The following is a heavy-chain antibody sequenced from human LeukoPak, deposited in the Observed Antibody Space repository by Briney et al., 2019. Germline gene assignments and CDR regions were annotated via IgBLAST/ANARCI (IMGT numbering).Heavy chain of an antibody. CDR3: AKDVHFMSLCPRPLGGYDL. CDR2: ISGSGGST. J-gene: IGHJ4*02. CDR1: GFTFSSYA. V-gene: IGHV3-23*01. D-gene: IGHD5-12*01. Sequence: GGSLRLSCAASGFTFSSYAMSWVRQAPGKGLEWVSAISGSGGSTYYADSVKGRFTISRDNSKNTLYLQMNSLRAEDTAVYYCAKDVHFMSLCPRPLGGYDLWGQGTLVTVSS.